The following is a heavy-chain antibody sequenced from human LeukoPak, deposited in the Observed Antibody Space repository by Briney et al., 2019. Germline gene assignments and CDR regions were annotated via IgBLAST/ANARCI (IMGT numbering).Heavy chain of an antibody. D-gene: IGHD5-24*01. CDR2: ISYDGSNK. J-gene: IGHJ3*02. CDR1: GFTFSSYA. CDR3: AKVFPESPTPQDI. Sequence: SLRLSCAASGFTFSSYAMHWVRQAPGKGLEWVAIISYDGSNKYYADSVKGRFTISRDNSKNTLYLQMNSLRAEDTAVYYCAKVFPESPTPQDIWGQGTMVTVSS. V-gene: IGHV3-30-3*01.